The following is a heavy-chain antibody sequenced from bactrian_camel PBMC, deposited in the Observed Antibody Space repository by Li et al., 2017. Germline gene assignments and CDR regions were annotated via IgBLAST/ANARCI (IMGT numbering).Heavy chain of an antibody. D-gene: IGHD7*01. V-gene: IGHV3S55*01. CDR1: GFTFVTERYC. Sequence: HVQLVESGGGSVKDGGSLRLSCVASGFTFVTERYCMAWFRQAPGKEREGVAGINAVDRTIYADSVKGRFTISKDDNKNTLFLQMDTLKPEDTAMYYCAADLPCGGWPGLISFDRSFNSWGQGTQVTVS. CDR3: AADLPCGGWPGLISFDRSFNS. CDR2: INAVDRT. J-gene: IGHJ6*01.